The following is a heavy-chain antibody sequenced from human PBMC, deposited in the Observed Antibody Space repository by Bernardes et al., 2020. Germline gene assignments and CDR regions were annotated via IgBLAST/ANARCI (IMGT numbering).Heavy chain of an antibody. CDR3: ALTSIAARPFYYYYDMDV. J-gene: IGHJ6*03. CDR2: TYFSGST. Sequence: SETRSLASPFYGGSISSYYSSWIRQPPRNGLEWDGYTYFSGSTNYNPSLKSRVPISVDTSKKQFTLKLSSVTAADTAVYYYALTSIAARPFYYYYDMDVWGKGTTVTVSS. D-gene: IGHD6-6*01. CDR1: GGSISSYY. V-gene: IGHV4-59*01.